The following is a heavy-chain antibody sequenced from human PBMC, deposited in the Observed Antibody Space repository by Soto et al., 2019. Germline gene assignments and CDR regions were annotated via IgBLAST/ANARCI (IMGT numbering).Heavy chain of an antibody. J-gene: IGHJ4*02. D-gene: IGHD2-8*01. CDR3: ARGVIVLMVYDY. CDR2: INHSGST. V-gene: IGHV4-34*01. Sequence: SETLSLTCAVYGGSFSGYYWSWIRQPPGKGLEWIGEINHSGSTNYNPSLKSRVTISVDTSKNQFSLKLSSVTAADTAVYYCARGVIVLMVYDYWGQGTLVTVSS. CDR1: GGSFSGYY.